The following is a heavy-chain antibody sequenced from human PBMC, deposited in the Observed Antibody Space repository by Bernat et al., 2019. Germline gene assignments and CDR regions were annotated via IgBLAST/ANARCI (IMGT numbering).Heavy chain of an antibody. Sequence: QVQLVESGGGVVQPGRSLRLSCAASGFTFSTYAMHWVRQAPGKGLEWVALISYDGINKYYADSMKGRFTISRDNAKNSLYLQMNSLRDEDTAVYYCARDGEANYYDSSGYYLPYDYWGQGTLVTVSS. J-gene: IGHJ4*02. D-gene: IGHD3-22*01. CDR3: ARDGEANYYDSSGYYLPYDY. CDR2: ISYDGINK. V-gene: IGHV3-30-3*01. CDR1: GFTFSTYA.